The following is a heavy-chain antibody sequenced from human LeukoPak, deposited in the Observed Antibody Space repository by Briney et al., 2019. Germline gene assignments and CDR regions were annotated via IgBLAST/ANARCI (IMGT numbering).Heavy chain of an antibody. J-gene: IGHJ4*02. CDR1: GFTFSSYE. D-gene: IGHD3-3*01. CDR2: ISSSGSTI. V-gene: IGHV3-48*03. Sequence: GGSLRLSCAASGFTFSSYEMNWVRQAPGKGLEWFSYISSSGSTIYYADSVKGRFTISRDNAKNSLYLQMNSLRAEDTAVYYCARVHRDYDFWSGYYTTWCFDYWGQGTLVTVSS. CDR3: ARVHRDYDFWSGYYTTWCFDY.